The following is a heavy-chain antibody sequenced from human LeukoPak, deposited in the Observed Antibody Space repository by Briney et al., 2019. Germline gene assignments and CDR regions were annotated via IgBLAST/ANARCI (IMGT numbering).Heavy chain of an antibody. D-gene: IGHD3-10*01. CDR1: GFPFDDYA. V-gene: IGHV3-9*01. Sequence: GRSLRLSCAASGFPFDDYAMHWVRQAPGKGLEWVSGISWNSGSIGCADSVKGRFTISRDNAKNSLYLQMNSLRAEDTAVYYCARDATFSKVRGVSYYYYGMDVWGQGTTVTVSS. CDR3: ARDATFSKVRGVSYYYYGMDV. CDR2: ISWNSGSI. J-gene: IGHJ6*02.